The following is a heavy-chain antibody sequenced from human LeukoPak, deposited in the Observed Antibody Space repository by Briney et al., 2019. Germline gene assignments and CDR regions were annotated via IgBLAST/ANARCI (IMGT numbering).Heavy chain of an antibody. V-gene: IGHV5-51*01. CDR3: ARLPPLSSPYYYYYYMDV. CDR1: GYSFTSYW. CDR2: IYPGDSDT. D-gene: IGHD2/OR15-2a*01. J-gene: IGHJ6*03. Sequence: ESLKISCKGSGYSFTSYWIGWVRQMPGKGLEWTGIIYPGDSDTRYSPSFQGQVTISADKSISTAYLQWSSLKASDTAMYYCARLPPLSSPYYYYYYMDVWGKGTTVTVSS.